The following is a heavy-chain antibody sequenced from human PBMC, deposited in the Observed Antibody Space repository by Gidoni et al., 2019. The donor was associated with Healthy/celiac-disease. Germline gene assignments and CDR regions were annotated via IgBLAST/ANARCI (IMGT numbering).Heavy chain of an antibody. CDR2: ISSSSSYI. J-gene: IGHJ3*02. Sequence: EVQLVESGGGLVKPGGSLRLSCAASGFTFSKYTMSWVRQAPGKGLEWVSCISSSSSYIYYADSVKGRFTISRDNVKKSLYLQMNTLRAEDTAVYYCARRAITGAFDIWGKGTMVPVSS. V-gene: IGHV3-21*01. CDR3: ARRAITGAFDI. CDR1: GFTFSKYT. D-gene: IGHD1-20*01.